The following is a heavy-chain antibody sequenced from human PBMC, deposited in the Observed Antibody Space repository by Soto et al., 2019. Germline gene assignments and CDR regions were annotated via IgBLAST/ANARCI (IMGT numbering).Heavy chain of an antibody. J-gene: IGHJ5*02. D-gene: IGHD3-22*01. CDR1: GFTFSSYA. CDR2: ISGSGGST. Sequence: GGSLRLSCAASGFTFSSYAMSWVRQAPGKGLEWVSAISGSGGSTYYADSVKGRFTISRDNSKNTLYLQMNSLRAEDTAVYYCAKDSLTYYYDSSGYFWFDPWGQGTLVTVSS. CDR3: AKDSLTYYYDSSGYFWFDP. V-gene: IGHV3-23*01.